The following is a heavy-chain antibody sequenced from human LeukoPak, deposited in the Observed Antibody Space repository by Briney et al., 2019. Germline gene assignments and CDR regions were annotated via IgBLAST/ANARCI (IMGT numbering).Heavy chain of an antibody. D-gene: IGHD3-3*01. CDR1: GGSISSSSYY. V-gene: IGHV4-39*07. Sequence: SETLSLTCTVSGGSISSSSYYWGWIRQPPGKGLEWTGSIYYSGSTYYNPSLKSRVTISVDTSKNQFSLKLSSVTAADTAVHYCARKVTYYDFWSGYYPNWFDPWGQGTLVTVSS. J-gene: IGHJ5*02. CDR3: ARKVTYYDFWSGYYPNWFDP. CDR2: IYYSGST.